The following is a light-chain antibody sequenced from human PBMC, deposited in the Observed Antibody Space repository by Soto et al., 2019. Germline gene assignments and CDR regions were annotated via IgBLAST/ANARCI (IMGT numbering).Light chain of an antibody. CDR2: DDS. Sequence: SYELTQPPSVSVAPGQTARITCGGNNIGSKSVHWYQQKPGQAPVLVVYDDSDRPPGIPERFSGSNSGNTATLTISRVEAGDEADYYCQVWDSSSDSYVFGTGTQLTVL. CDR3: QVWDSSSDSYV. J-gene: IGLJ1*01. CDR1: NIGSKS. V-gene: IGLV3-21*02.